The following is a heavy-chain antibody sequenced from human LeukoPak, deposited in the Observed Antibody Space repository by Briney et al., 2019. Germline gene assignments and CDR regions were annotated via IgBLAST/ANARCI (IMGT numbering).Heavy chain of an antibody. CDR1: GFTFSSYG. V-gene: IGHV3-30*02. CDR2: IRYDGSNK. Sequence: GRSLRLSCAASGFTFSSYGMHWVRQAPGKGLEWVAFIRYDGSNKYYADSVKGRFTISRDNSKNTLYLQMNSLRAEDTAVYYCAKDRNGRTGWFDPWGQGTLVTVSS. CDR3: AKDRNGRTGWFDP. D-gene: IGHD1-1*01. J-gene: IGHJ5*02.